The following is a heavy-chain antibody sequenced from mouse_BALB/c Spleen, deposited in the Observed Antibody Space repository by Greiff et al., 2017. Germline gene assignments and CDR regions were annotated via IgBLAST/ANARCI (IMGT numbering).Heavy chain of an antibody. CDR3: ARSGEGYDGAY. V-gene: IGHV1-4*01. CDR1: GYTFPSYT. Sequence: VQLQQSGAELARPGASVKMSCKASGYTFPSYTMPWVKQRPGQGLEWIGYINPSSGYTNYHQKFKDKATLTADKSSSTAYMQLSSLTSEDSAVYYCARSGEGYDGAYWGQGTLVTVAA. J-gene: IGHJ3*01. D-gene: IGHD2-2*01. CDR2: INPSSGYT.